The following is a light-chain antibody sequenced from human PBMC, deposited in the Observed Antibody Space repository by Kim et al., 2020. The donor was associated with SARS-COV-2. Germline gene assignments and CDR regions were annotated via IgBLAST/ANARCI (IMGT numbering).Light chain of an antibody. V-gene: IGLV3-19*01. Sequence: SSELTQDPAVSVALGQTVRITCQGDSLRSYYATWYQQKPRQAPVLVIYGRNNPPSGIPDRISGSTSGNTASLTISGAQAEDEADFYCQSRDSGGNVVFGGGTKLTVL. J-gene: IGLJ2*01. CDR1: SLRSYY. CDR3: QSRDSGGNVV. CDR2: GRN.